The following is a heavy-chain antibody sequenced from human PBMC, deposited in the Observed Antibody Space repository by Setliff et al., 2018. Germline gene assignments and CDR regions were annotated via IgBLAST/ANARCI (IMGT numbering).Heavy chain of an antibody. CDR3: ARDGYYDSSGYYHPDAFDI. D-gene: IGHD3-22*01. Sequence: SETLSLTCAVYGGSFSTYYWIWIRQPPGKGLEWIAYIYYSGSTNYNPSLKSRVTISLDTSKNQFSLKLSSVTAADTAVYYCARDGYYDSSGYYHPDAFDIWGQGTMVTVSS. CDR1: GGSFSTYY. CDR2: IYYSGST. V-gene: IGHV4-59*01. J-gene: IGHJ3*02.